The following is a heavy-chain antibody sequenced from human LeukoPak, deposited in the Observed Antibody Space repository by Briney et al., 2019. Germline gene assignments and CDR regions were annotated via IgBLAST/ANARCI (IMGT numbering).Heavy chain of an antibody. V-gene: IGHV4-59*01. CDR1: GGSISSYY. CDR2: IYYSGST. CDR3: AREPLYYYGSGGLDY. D-gene: IGHD3-10*01. J-gene: IGHJ4*02. Sequence: PSETLSLTCTVSGGSISSYYWSWIRRPPGKGLEWIGYIYYSGSTNYNPSLKSRVTISVDTSKNQFSLKLSSVTAADTAVYYCAREPLYYYGSGGLDYWGQGTLVTVSS.